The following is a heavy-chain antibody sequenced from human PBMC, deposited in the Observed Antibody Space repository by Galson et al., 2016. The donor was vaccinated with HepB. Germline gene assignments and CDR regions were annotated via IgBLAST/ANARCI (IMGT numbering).Heavy chain of an antibody. CDR1: GFTFSNHW. Sequence: SLRLSCAASGFTFSNHWMHWVRQAPGKGLVWVSRINSDGSTTHYADSVKGRFAISRDNAKNTLYLQMNSLRAEDTAVYYCARRAVAGNYYYYGMDVWGHGTTVTVSS. CDR2: INSDGSTT. CDR3: ARRAVAGNYYYYGMDV. J-gene: IGHJ6*02. D-gene: IGHD6-19*01. V-gene: IGHV3-74*01.